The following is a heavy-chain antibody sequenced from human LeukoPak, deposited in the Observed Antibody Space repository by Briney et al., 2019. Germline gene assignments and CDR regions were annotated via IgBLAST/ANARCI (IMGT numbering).Heavy chain of an antibody. Sequence: ASVKVPCKASGYTFTSYGISWVRQAPGQGLEWMGWISDYNGNTIYAQKLQGRVTMTTDTSTSTAYMELRSLRSDDTAVYYCARDLYRDSLPVSWFDPWGQGTLVTVSS. CDR2: ISDYNGNT. CDR1: GYTFTSYG. CDR3: ARDLYRDSLPVSWFDP. J-gene: IGHJ5*02. V-gene: IGHV1-18*01. D-gene: IGHD4-11*01.